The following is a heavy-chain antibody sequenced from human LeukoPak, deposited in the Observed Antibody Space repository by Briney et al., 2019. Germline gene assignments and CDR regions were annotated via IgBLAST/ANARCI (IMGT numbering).Heavy chain of an antibody. CDR3: ARQLRYYYDSSGYYFDY. V-gene: IGHV4-59*01. J-gene: IGHJ4*02. CDR2: IYYSGST. Sequence: SETLSLTCTVFGGSISSYYWSWIRQPPGKGLEWIGYIYYSGSTNYNPSLKSRVTISVDTSKNQFSLKLSSVTAADTAVYYCARQLRYYYDSSGYYFDYWGQGTLVTVSS. CDR1: GGSISSYY. D-gene: IGHD3-22*01.